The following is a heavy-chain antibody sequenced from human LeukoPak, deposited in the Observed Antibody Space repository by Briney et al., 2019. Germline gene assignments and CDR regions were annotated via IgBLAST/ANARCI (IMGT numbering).Heavy chain of an antibody. V-gene: IGHV4-31*03. D-gene: IGHD4-11*01. CDR2: IYHSGTT. CDR1: GDSMTGGGYY. J-gene: IGHJ4*02. Sequence: SETLSLTCTVSGDSMTGGGYYWSWVRQHPGKGLEWVGFIYHSGTTFYNPSLESRATISVDTSQNQFSLKLTSVTAADTAVYYCARAVDYRNYFDYWGQGTLVTVSS. CDR3: ARAVDYRNYFDY.